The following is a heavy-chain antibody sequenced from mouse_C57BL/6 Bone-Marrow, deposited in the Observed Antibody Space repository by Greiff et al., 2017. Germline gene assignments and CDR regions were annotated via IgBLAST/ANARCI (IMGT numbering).Heavy chain of an antibody. CDR2: ISYDGSN. Sequence: EVHLVESGPGLVKPSQSLSLTCSVTGYSITSGYYWNWIRQFPGNKLEWMGYISYDGSNNYNPSLKNRISITRDTSKNQFFLKLNSVTTEDTATYYCARDEANWVYYFDYWGQGTTLTVSS. CDR3: ARDEANWVYYFDY. V-gene: IGHV3-6*01. J-gene: IGHJ2*01. D-gene: IGHD4-1*01. CDR1: GYSITSGYY.